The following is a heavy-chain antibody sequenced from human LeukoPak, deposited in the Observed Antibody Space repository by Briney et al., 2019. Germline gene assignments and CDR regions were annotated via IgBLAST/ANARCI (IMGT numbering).Heavy chain of an antibody. Sequence: PGGSLRLSCAASGFTVSSNYMSWVRQAPGKGLEWVSVIYSGGSTYYADSVKGRFTISRDNSKNTLYLQMNSLRAEDTAVYYCARDTLDGMGSGSYYNYYYGMDVWGQGTTVTVSS. V-gene: IGHV3-66*01. D-gene: IGHD3-10*01. CDR3: ARDTLDGMGSGSYYNYYYGMDV. CDR2: IYSGGST. CDR1: GFTVSSNY. J-gene: IGHJ6*02.